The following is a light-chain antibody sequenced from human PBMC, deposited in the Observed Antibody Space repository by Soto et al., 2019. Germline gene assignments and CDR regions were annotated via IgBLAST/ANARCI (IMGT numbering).Light chain of an antibody. CDR1: QSVSGW. V-gene: IGKV1-5*03. CDR2: KAS. CDR3: QHYDTCPLT. J-gene: IGKJ4*01. Sequence: DIQMTQSPSTLSASVGDRVTITCRASQSVSGWLAWYQQRPGKAPNLLVSKASSLESGVPSRFSGSGSGTEFNLTISSLQPDDFAPYYCQHYDTCPLTVGGGTKVEIK.